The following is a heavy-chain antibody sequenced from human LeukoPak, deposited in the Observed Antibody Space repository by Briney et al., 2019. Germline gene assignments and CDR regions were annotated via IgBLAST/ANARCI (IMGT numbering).Heavy chain of an antibody. CDR3: ARDYFDSSDYPQTYYYYYMDV. J-gene: IGHJ6*03. CDR2: ISSTSTFI. CDR1: GLTPVIYS. V-gene: IGHV3-21*01. D-gene: IGHD3-22*01. Sequence: GRSLRLSCALSGLTPVIYSTNWVRQAPGKGLEWVASISSTSTFIYSADSVKGRFTISRDTAKNSLFLQMNSLRAEDTAIYYCARDYFDSSDYPQTYYYYYMDVWGKGTTVTVSS.